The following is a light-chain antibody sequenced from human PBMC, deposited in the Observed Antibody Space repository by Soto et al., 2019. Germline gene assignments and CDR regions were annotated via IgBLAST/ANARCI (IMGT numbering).Light chain of an antibody. J-gene: IGKJ1*01. CDR3: HHYET. CDR1: QSVSRSY. V-gene: IGKV3-20*01. CDR2: GAS. Sequence: EIVMTQSPDTVSWSPVDSATLPCRASQSVSRSYLGWYQQKAGQAPRLLMYGASIRAAGVPDRFSGSGSGKEFTLTISRLEPEDFTVSYCHHYETVGQVTKVEIK.